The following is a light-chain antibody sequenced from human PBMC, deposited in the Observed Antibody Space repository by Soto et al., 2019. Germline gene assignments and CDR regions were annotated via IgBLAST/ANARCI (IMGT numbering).Light chain of an antibody. CDR2: GAS. CDR3: QQRYNWLT. J-gene: IGKJ4*01. CDR1: QTVSTY. Sequence: IVLTQSPATLSLSPGERATLSCRARQTVSTYLSWYQHKPGQAPRLLIYGASNRATGIPARFSGSGSGTDFTLTISSLEPEDSAVYYCQQRYNWLTFGGGPRVEIK. V-gene: IGKV3-11*01.